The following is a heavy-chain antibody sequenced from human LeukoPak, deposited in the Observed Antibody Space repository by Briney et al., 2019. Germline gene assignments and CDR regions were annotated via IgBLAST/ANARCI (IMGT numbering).Heavy chain of an antibody. J-gene: IGHJ4*02. CDR3: ARGSGDSSGTFDY. CDR1: GFTFSDYY. V-gene: IGHV3-11*01. CDR2: ISGSGSTI. Sequence: GGSLRLSCTASGFTFSDYYMSWIRQAPGKGLEWVSYISGSGSTIYYADSVKSRFTISRDNAKNSLYLQMISLRAEDTAVYFCARGSGDSSGTFDYWGQGTLVTVSS. D-gene: IGHD3-22*01.